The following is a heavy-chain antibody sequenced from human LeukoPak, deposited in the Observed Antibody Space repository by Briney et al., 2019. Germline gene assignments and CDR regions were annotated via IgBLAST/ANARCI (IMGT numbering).Heavy chain of an antibody. Sequence: PGGSLRLSCAASGFTFSSYSMNWVRQAPGKGLEWVTIISYDGTNKYYADSVKGRFTISRDNSKNTLFLQMNSLRAEDTAVYYCARSNYYDSRSWGFDIWGQGTMVTVSS. J-gene: IGHJ3*02. CDR1: GFTFSSYS. V-gene: IGHV3-30*03. CDR3: ARSNYYDSRSWGFDI. CDR2: ISYDGTNK. D-gene: IGHD3-22*01.